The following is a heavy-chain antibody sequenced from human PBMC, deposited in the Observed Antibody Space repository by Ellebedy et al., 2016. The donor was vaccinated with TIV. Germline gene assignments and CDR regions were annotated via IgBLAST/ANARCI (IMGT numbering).Heavy chain of an antibody. J-gene: IGHJ4*02. CDR1: GGSFSGYY. D-gene: IGHD6-13*01. CDR2: INHSGST. V-gene: IGHV4-34*01. CDR3: ARTVAAAGPNCDY. Sequence: MPGGSLRLSCAVYGGSFSGYYWSWIRQPPGKGLEWIGEINHSGSTNYNPSLKSQVTISVDTSKNQFPLKLSSVTAADTAVYYCARTVAAAGPNCDYWGQGTLVTVSS.